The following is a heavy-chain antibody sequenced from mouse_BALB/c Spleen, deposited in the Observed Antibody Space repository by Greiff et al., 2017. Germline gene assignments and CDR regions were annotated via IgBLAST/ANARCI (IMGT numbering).Heavy chain of an antibody. Sequence: EVQLQESGPGLVKPSQSLSLTCSVTGYSITSGYYWNWIRQFPGNKLEWMGYISYDGSNNYNPSLKNRISITRDTSKNQFFLKLNSVTTEDTATYYCARVYRYPFAYWGQGTLVTVSA. J-gene: IGHJ3*01. CDR1: GYSITSGYY. V-gene: IGHV3-6*02. CDR3: ARVYRYPFAY. D-gene: IGHD2-14*01. CDR2: ISYDGSN.